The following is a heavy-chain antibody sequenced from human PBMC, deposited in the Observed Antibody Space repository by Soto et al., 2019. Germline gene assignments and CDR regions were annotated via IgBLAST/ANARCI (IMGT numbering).Heavy chain of an antibody. CDR3: ARGDCKTSCYIGF. J-gene: IGHJ4*02. Sequence: EVQLVESGGGVVQPGGSLRLSCAASGFGFSNYEMNWVRQAPGKGLEWVSYITSSGGATMYAESVKGRITISSDNAKDSLYLQMNSLRVENTAVYYCARGDCKTSCYIGFCGQGALVTVSS. D-gene: IGHD2-2*02. CDR2: ITSSGGAT. CDR1: GFGFSNYE. V-gene: IGHV3-48*03.